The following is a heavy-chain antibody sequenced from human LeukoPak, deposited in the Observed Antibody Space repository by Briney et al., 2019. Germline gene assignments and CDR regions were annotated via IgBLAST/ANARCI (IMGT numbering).Heavy chain of an antibody. CDR3: AGGRTKWLARRGGYYFDY. CDR1: GGSFSGYY. Sequence: SETLSLTCAVYGGSFSGYYWSWIRQPPGKGLEWIGEINHSGSTNYNPSLKSRVTISVDTSKNQFSLKLSSVTAADTAVYFCAGGRTKWLARRGGYYFDYWGQGTLVTVSS. J-gene: IGHJ4*02. V-gene: IGHV4-34*01. D-gene: IGHD6-19*01. CDR2: INHSGST.